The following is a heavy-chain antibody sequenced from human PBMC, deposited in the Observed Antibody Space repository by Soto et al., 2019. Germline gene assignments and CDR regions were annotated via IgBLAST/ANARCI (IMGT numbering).Heavy chain of an antibody. CDR1: GYPFTGSY. J-gene: IGHJ4*02. D-gene: IGHD1-26*01. CDR2: IICSSGAT. Sequence: ASVKVSCKASGYPFTGSYIHWVRQAPGQGPEWMGRIICSSGATIYAQNLQGRATLTRDTSRTTAYMELSSLTSEDTAAYFCVRDGGNYHFDYWGQGTLVTVSS. V-gene: IGHV1-46*01. CDR3: VRDGGNYHFDY.